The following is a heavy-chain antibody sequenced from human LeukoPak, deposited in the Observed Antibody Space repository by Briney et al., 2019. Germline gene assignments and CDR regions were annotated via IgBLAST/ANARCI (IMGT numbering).Heavy chain of an antibody. Sequence: SQALSLTCAISGDSVSSNTGIWNWVRQSPSRGLEWLGRTYYRSKWFIDYALSVKGRMTINPDTSKNQFSLQLNSVTPEDTAVYYCARDKVLNGFDIWGQGTMVTVSS. J-gene: IGHJ3*02. CDR1: GDSVSSNTGI. CDR3: ARDKVLNGFDI. CDR2: TYYRSKWFI. D-gene: IGHD2-8*02. V-gene: IGHV6-1*01.